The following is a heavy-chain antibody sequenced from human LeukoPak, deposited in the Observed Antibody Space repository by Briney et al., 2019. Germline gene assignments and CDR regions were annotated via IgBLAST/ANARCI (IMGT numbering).Heavy chain of an antibody. J-gene: IGHJ3*02. CDR1: GYTFTSYD. Sequence: ASVKVSCKASGYTFTSYDINWVRQATGQGLEWMGWMNPNSGNTGYAQKFQGRVTMTRNTSISTAYMELSSLRSEDTAVYYCATSTVTTYDAFDIWGQGTMVTVSS. D-gene: IGHD4-17*01. CDR2: MNPNSGNT. CDR3: ATSTVTTYDAFDI. V-gene: IGHV1-8*01.